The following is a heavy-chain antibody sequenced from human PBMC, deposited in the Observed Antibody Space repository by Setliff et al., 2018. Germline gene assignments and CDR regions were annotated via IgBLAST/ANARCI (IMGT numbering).Heavy chain of an antibody. CDR2: IYPGDSDT. V-gene: IGHV5-51*01. Sequence: LGESLKISCETSGYTFPIYWIGWVRQMPGKGLELMGIIYPGDSDTRYSPSFQGQVTISADKSVSTAYLQWSSLKASDTAMYYCARFGQQQTWFFDYWGQGTPVTVSS. D-gene: IGHD6-13*01. J-gene: IGHJ4*02. CDR3: ARFGQQQTWFFDY. CDR1: GYTFPIYW.